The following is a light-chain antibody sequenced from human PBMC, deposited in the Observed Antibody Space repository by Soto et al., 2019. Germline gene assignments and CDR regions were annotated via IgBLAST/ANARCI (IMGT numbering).Light chain of an antibody. CDR1: KLGNKY. CDR3: QAWDRSVV. V-gene: IGLV3-1*01. J-gene: IGLJ2*01. Sequence: SYELTQPPSVSVSPGQTASITCSGDKLGNKYASWYQQKPGQSPVLVIYQDNKRPSGIPERFSGSNSGNTATLTISGTQAMDEADYYCQAWDRSVVFGGGTKLTVL. CDR2: QDN.